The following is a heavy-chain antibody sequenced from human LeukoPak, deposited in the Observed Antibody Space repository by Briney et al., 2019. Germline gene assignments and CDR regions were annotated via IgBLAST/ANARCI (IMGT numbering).Heavy chain of an antibody. J-gene: IGHJ4*02. D-gene: IGHD3-10*01. CDR1: GFTFSSYW. CDR3: ARGGLLWFRKSYSGSVDY. CDR2: ISSSSSYI. V-gene: IGHV3-21*01. Sequence: GGSLRLSCAASGFTFSSYWLSWVRQAPGKGLEWVSSISSSSSYIYYADSVKGRFTISRDNAKNSLYLQMNSLRAEDTAVYYCARGGLLWFRKSYSGSVDYWGQGTLVTVSS.